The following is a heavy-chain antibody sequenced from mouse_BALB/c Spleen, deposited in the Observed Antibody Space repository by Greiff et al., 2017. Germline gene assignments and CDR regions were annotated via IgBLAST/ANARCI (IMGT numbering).Heavy chain of an antibody. CDR2: IYYSGTI. Sequence: DVQLVESGPGLVKPSQTVSLTCTVTGISITTGNYRWSWIRQFPGNKLEWIGYIYYSGTITYNPSLTSRTTITRDTSKNQFFLEMNSLTAEDTATYYCARAVVAPRYWYFDVWGAGTTVTVSS. D-gene: IGHD1-1*01. CDR1: GISITTGNYR. V-gene: IGHV3-5*02. CDR3: ARAVVAPRYWYFDV. J-gene: IGHJ1*01.